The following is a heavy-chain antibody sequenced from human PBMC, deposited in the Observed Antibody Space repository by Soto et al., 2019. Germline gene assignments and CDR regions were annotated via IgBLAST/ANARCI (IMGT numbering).Heavy chain of an antibody. CDR1: GGTFSSYT. D-gene: IGHD2-15*01. Sequence: QVQLVQSGAEVKKPGSSVKVSCKASGGTFSSYTVSWVRQAPGQGLEWMGGIIPNFGTADYAQRFQGRGTITAAESTSTAYLDLISVRYEDTAIYYCATKYCSGGNCYRGYYYYSMDVWGQGTTVTVSS. CDR2: IIPNFGTA. V-gene: IGHV1-69*01. J-gene: IGHJ6*02. CDR3: ATKYCSGGNCYRGYYYYSMDV.